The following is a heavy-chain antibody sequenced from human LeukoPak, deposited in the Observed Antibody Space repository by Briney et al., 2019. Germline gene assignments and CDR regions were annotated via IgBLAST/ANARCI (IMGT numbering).Heavy chain of an antibody. J-gene: IGHJ4*02. Sequence: SETLSLTCTVSGVSISSSSYYWGWIRQPPGKGLEWIGSIYYSGSTYYNPSLKSRVTISVNTSKNQFSLKLSSVTAADTAVYYCARQILFHSERWLKFFDYWGQGTLVTVSS. CDR2: IYYSGST. CDR1: GVSISSSSYY. CDR3: ARQILFHSERWLKFFDY. D-gene: IGHD5-24*01. V-gene: IGHV4-39*01.